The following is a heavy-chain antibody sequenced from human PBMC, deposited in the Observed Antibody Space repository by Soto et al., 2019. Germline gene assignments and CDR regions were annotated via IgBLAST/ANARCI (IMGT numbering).Heavy chain of an antibody. J-gene: IGHJ6*02. CDR1: WGTLGRYA. V-gene: IGHV1-69*01. CDR3: AREPVVPAARGAYYYYGMDV. CDR2: IIPIFGTA. D-gene: IGHD2-2*01. Sequence: GASVEAFREGSWGTLGRYAISFGGQAPGKRAEWMGGIIPIFGTANYAQKFQGRVTITADESTSAAYMELSSLRSEDTAVYYCAREPVVPAARGAYYYYGMDVWGQGTTVTVSS.